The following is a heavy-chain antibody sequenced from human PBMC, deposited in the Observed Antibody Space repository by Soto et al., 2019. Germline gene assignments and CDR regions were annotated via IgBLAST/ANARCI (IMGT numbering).Heavy chain of an antibody. J-gene: IGHJ4*02. CDR1: GFFFSSYA. D-gene: IGHD6-13*01. V-gene: IGHV3-23*01. CDR3: AKDAAMVSSTFNYFDY. CDR2: IGGSGGYK. Sequence: EVQLLESGGGLVQPGGSLRLSCAASGFFFSSYAMSWVRQAPGKGLEWVSGIGGSGGYKSYADSVKGRFTISRDNSNNTLYLQMESLGAEDTAVYYCAKDAAMVSSTFNYFDYWGQGTLVAVSS.